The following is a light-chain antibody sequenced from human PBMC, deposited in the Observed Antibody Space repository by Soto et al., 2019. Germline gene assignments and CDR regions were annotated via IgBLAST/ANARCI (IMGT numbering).Light chain of an antibody. CDR1: QNIRTL. CDR3: PTSYPYSP. J-gene: IGKJ5*01. V-gene: IGKV1-5*01. Sequence: DMHLTQSPSTLYSAVGHIVTITCRAMQNIRTLLAWYQQKPGKSPKPLIFDDSTLKTGVKSRFGGSGSGEEFNFTITGLKPDDFETYFCPTSYPYSPFGQRTRLEIK. CDR2: DDS.